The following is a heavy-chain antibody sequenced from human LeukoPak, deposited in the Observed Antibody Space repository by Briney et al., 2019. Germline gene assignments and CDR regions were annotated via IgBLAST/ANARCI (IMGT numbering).Heavy chain of an antibody. D-gene: IGHD1-26*01. J-gene: IGHJ4*02. V-gene: IGHV4-59*08. Sequence: PSETLSLTCTVSGGSISTYYWTWIRQPPGKGLEWIAYTHYTGDTNYNPSLKSRVSISLDTSKNQYSLKLHSVTAADTAVYYCARHGPIGPKRGYFDHWGQGALVTVSS. CDR3: ARHGPIGPKRGYFDH. CDR1: GGSISTYY. CDR2: THYTGDT.